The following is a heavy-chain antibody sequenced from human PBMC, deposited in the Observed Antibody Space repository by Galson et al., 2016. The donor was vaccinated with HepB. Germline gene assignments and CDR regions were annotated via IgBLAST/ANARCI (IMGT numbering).Heavy chain of an antibody. D-gene: IGHD1-26*01. CDR2: VHNGGNT. J-gene: IGHJ6*02. CDR3: ARLSGSWFGMDV. CDR1: GGSLGGYF. V-gene: IGHV4-59*01. Sequence: SETLSLTCAVSGGSLGGYFWNWVRQPPGKALEWIGFVHNGGNTNYNPSLESRVTISVDTSNNQFSLRLRSLTTADTAVYYCARLSGSWFGMDVWGQGTTVTVSS.